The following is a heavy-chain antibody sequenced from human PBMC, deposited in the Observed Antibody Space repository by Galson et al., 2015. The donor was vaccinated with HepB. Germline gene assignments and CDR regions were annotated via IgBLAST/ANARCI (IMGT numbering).Heavy chain of an antibody. J-gene: IGHJ4*02. CDR1: GFTFSSYA. D-gene: IGHD5-12*01. V-gene: IGHV3-23*01. CDR2: ISGSGGST. Sequence: SLRLSCAASGFTFSSYAMSWVRQAPGKGLEWVSAISGSGGSTYYADSVKGRFTISRDNSKNTLYLQMNSLRAEDTAVYYCAKDLSGYSGYDYGYWGQGTLVTVSS. CDR3: AKDLSGYSGYDYGY.